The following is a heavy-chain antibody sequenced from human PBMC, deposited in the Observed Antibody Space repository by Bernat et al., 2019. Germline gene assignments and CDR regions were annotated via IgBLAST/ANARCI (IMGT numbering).Heavy chain of an antibody. CDR2: IFYTGSA. V-gene: IGHV4-39*01. Sequence: LQLQESGPGLVKPSETLSLTCTVSNDSISTRNYYWAWIRQPPGKGLEWIGSIFYTGSAHYNPSLKSRVTISVDTSKNQFSLKLNSVAAADTAVYYCASHHRRAFNLPEYLDAWGQGTLLTVSS. CDR1: NDSISTRNYY. J-gene: IGHJ4*02. CDR3: ASHHRRAFNLPEYLDA.